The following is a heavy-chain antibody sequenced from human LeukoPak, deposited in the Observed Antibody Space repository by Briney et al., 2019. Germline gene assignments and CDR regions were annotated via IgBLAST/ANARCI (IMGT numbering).Heavy chain of an antibody. Sequence: SETLSLTCTVSGGSISSSSYYWGWIRQPPGKGLEWIGSIYYSGSTYYNPSLKSRVTISVDTSKNQFSLKLSSVTAADTAVYYCARVGSSWYLTYWGQGTLVTVSS. J-gene: IGHJ4*02. CDR1: GGSISSSSYY. CDR3: ARVGSSWYLTY. V-gene: IGHV4-39*07. CDR2: IYYSGST. D-gene: IGHD6-13*01.